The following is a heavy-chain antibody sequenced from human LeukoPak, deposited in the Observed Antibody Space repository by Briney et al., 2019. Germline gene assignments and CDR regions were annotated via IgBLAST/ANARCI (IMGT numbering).Heavy chain of an antibody. CDR2: IYYSGST. Sequence: SGTLSLTCTVSGGSLSSYYWSWIRQPPGKGLEWIGYIYYSGSTNYNPSLKSRVTISVDTSKNQFSLKLSSVTAADTAVYYCARGALDFWSGYYRYYFDYWGQGTLVTVSS. CDR3: ARGALDFWSGYYRYYFDY. CDR1: GGSLSSYY. J-gene: IGHJ4*02. D-gene: IGHD3-3*01. V-gene: IGHV4-59*01.